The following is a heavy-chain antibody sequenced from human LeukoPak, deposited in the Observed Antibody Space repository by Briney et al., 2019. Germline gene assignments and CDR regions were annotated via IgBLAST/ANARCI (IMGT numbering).Heavy chain of an antibody. J-gene: IGHJ3*02. Sequence: GASVTVSCTASGYTFTVYYMHWVRQPPGQGLEWMGIINTSGGSTSYAQKFQGRVTMTRDTSTSTAYMELSSLRSEDTDVYYCARESAGDAFDIWGQGTMATVYS. CDR2: INTSGGST. CDR1: GYTFTVYY. CDR3: ARESAGDAFDI. D-gene: IGHD6-13*01. V-gene: IGHV1-46*01.